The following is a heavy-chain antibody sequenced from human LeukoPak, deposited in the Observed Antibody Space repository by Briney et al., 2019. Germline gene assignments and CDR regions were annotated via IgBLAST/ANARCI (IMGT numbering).Heavy chain of an antibody. D-gene: IGHD3-16*02. Sequence: GGSLRLSCAASGFTFANYAMSWVRQAPGKGLVWVSRINDDGSSTAYADSVKGRVTISRDNAKNTVYLQMNSLRAEDTAVYYCARDTGYHFDYWGQGILVTVSS. CDR1: GFTFANYA. CDR2: INDDGSST. J-gene: IGHJ4*02. V-gene: IGHV3-74*01. CDR3: ARDTGYHFDY.